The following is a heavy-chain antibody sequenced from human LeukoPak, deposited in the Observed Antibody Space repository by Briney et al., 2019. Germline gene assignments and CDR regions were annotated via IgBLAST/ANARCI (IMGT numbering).Heavy chain of an antibody. CDR3: ARQPLVRDCGGDCEFDY. CDR1: GYSFSNYW. D-gene: IGHD2-21*02. J-gene: IGHJ4*02. CDR2: IYPGDSNT. V-gene: IGHV5-51*01. Sequence: GESLKISCKGSGYSFSNYWIGWVRQMPVKGLEWMGIIYPGDSNTRYSPSFQGQVTISADKSISTAYLQWTSLKASDTAIYYCARQPLVRDCGGDCEFDYWGQGTRVSVSS.